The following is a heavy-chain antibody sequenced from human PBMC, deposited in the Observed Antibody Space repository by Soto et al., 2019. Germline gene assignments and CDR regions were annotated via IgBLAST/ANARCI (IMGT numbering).Heavy chain of an antibody. Sequence: PGGSLRLSCAASGFTFSSYAMSWVRQAPGKGLEWVSAISGSGGSTYYADSVKGRFTISRDNSKNTLYLQMNSLRAEDTAVYYCARDWGAMVRGVPFDYWGQGTTVTVSS. CDR2: ISGSGGST. V-gene: IGHV3-23*01. J-gene: IGHJ4*01. CDR3: ARDWGAMVRGVPFDY. D-gene: IGHD3-10*01. CDR1: GFTFSSYA.